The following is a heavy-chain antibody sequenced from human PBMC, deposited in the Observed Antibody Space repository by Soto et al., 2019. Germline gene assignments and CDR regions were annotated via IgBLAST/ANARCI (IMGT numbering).Heavy chain of an antibody. CDR2: ISGSGGST. CDR1: GFTFSSYA. CDR3: AKGMGPYYYYGMDV. Sequence: EVQLLESGGGLVQPGGSLRLSCAASGFTFSSYAMSWVRQAPGKGLEWVSAISGSGGSTYYADSVKGRFPISRDNSKNTLYLQMNSLRAEDTAVYYCAKGMGPYYYYGMDVWGEGATVIVSS. V-gene: IGHV3-23*01. J-gene: IGHJ6*04.